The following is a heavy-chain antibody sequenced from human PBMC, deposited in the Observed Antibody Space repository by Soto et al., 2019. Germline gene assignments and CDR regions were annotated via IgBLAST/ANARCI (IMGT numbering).Heavy chain of an antibody. CDR2: TNSDGSST. J-gene: IGHJ4*02. Sequence: EVQLVESGGGLVQPGGSLRLSCAASGFTFSSYWMHWVRQAPGKGLVWVSRTNSDGSSTSYADSVKGRFTISRDNAKNTLYLQMNSLRAEDTAVYYCAIMVRGVYYQLFDYWGQGTLVTVSS. D-gene: IGHD3-10*01. V-gene: IGHV3-74*01. CDR3: AIMVRGVYYQLFDY. CDR1: GFTFSSYW.